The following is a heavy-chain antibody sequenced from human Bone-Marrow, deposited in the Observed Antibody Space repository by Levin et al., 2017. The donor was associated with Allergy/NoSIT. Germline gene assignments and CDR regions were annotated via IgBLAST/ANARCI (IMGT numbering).Heavy chain of an antibody. V-gene: IGHV4-59*01. D-gene: IGHD5-18*01. Sequence: SQTLSLTCTVSGVSIHTYYWSWIRQPPGKGLEWIGYVSYSGSSDYSPSLRSRVTISLDTSKNQFSLKLSSVTAADTAMYYCARRRGFSYGYGMDVWGQGTTVTVSS. CDR1: GVSIHTYY. J-gene: IGHJ6*02. CDR3: ARRRGFSYGYGMDV. CDR2: VSYSGSS.